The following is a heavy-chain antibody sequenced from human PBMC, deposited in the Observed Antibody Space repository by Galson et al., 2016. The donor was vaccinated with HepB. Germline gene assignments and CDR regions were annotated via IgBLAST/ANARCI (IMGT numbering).Heavy chain of an antibody. D-gene: IGHD2-2*02. CDR3: ARGPIPLFDF. V-gene: IGHV4-59*01. Sequence: SETLSLTCSVSGGSIRSYFWSWVRQPPGKGLEWIGYIYSSGTTNYNPSFKSRVTISVDTSKNQFSLNLSSVTAADTAVYYCARGPIPLFDFWGQGTLVTVSS. CDR1: GGSIRSYF. J-gene: IGHJ4*02. CDR2: IYSSGTT.